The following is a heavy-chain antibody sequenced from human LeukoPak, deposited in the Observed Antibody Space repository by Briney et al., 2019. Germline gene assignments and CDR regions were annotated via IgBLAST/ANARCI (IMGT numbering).Heavy chain of an antibody. CDR1: GYSISSGYY. CDR2: IYHSGST. CDR3: AREPVNYYDSSGWVIFDY. Sequence: KPSETLSLTCTVSGYSISSGYYWGWIRQPPGKGLEWIGSIYHSGSTYYNPSLKSRVTISVDTSKNQFSLKLSSVTAADTAVYYCAREPVNYYDSSGWVIFDYWGQGTLVTVSS. J-gene: IGHJ4*02. D-gene: IGHD3-22*01. V-gene: IGHV4-38-2*02.